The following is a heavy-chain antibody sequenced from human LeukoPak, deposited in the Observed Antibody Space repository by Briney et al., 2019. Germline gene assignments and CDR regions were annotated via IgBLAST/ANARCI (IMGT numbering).Heavy chain of an antibody. Sequence: SETLSLTCTVSGGSISSSSYYWGWIRQPPGKGLEWIGSIYYSGSTYYNPSLKSRVTISVDTSKNQFSLKLSSVTAADTAVYYCARGTVEYSYGRLLDYWGQGTLVTVSS. J-gene: IGHJ4*02. CDR2: IYYSGST. D-gene: IGHD5-18*01. CDR3: ARGTVEYSYGRLLDY. V-gene: IGHV4-39*01. CDR1: GGSISSSSYY.